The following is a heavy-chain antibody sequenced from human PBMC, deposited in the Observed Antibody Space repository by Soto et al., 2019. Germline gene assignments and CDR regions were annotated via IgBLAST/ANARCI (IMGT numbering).Heavy chain of an antibody. D-gene: IGHD7-27*01. V-gene: IGHV1-8*01. CDR2: MNPNNGNT. CDR1: AYTFTSYD. Sequence: ASVKVSCKAAAYTFTSYDINWVRQATGQDFEWMGWMNPNNGNTAYAQKFQGRVTMTRDTSKSTAFMELSSLTSEDTAVYYCARGPRNWGVDYWGPGTLVNVSS. CDR3: ARGPRNWGVDY. J-gene: IGHJ4*02.